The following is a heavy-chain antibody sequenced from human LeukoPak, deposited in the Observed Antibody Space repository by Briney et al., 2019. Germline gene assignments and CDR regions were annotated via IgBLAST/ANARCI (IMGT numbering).Heavy chain of an antibody. D-gene: IGHD3-3*01. J-gene: IGHJ4*02. Sequence: GGSLRLSCAASGFTFSTYAMSWVRQAPGKGGGWVSTISGREGKTYYADSVKGRCTISRDNSKNTLYLQMNSLGAEDTAVYYCARSITIFGLVIYYFDFWGQGTLVTVSS. CDR2: ISGREGKT. CDR3: ARSITIFGLVIYYFDF. V-gene: IGHV3-23*01. CDR1: GFTFSTYA.